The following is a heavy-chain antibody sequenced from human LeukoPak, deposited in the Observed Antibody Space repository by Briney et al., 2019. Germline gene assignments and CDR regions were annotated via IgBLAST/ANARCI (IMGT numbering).Heavy chain of an antibody. CDR3: ARDQYLDY. V-gene: IGHV3-21*04. J-gene: IGHJ4*02. CDR2: ISPDSNYK. Sequence: GGSLRLSCAASGFTFSTYSMNWLRLAPGKGLEWVSSISPDSNYKYYVDSVKGRFTISRDNAKNSLYLQMNSLRAEDTAVYYCARDQYLDYRGQGTLVTVSS. CDR1: GFTFSTYS.